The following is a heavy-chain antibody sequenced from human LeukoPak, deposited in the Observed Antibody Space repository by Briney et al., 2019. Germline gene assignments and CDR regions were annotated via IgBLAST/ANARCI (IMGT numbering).Heavy chain of an antibody. J-gene: IGHJ5*02. CDR1: GGSISSYY. D-gene: IGHD2-15*01. V-gene: IGHV4-59*01. CDR3: AREDIAYTYNWFDP. CDR2: IYYSGST. Sequence: SETLSLTCTVSGGSISSYYWSWIRQPPGKGLEWIGYIYYSGSTNYNPSLKSRVTISVDTSKNQFSLKLSSVTAADTAVYYCAREDIAYTYNWFDPWGQGTLVTVSS.